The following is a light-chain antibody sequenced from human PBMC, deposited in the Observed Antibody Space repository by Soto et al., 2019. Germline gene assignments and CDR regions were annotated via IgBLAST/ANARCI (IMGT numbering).Light chain of an antibody. CDR2: GAF. J-gene: IGKJ1*01. V-gene: IGKV3-20*01. CDR1: QSVGSSQ. Sequence: EIVLTQSPATLSLSPGERATLSCRASQSVGSSQLAWYQQKPGQAPRLLISGAFSRATGIPDRFSGSGSGTDFTLTISRLEPEDFAVYYCQHYGSSPPFTFGPGTKVEIK. CDR3: QHYGSSPPFT.